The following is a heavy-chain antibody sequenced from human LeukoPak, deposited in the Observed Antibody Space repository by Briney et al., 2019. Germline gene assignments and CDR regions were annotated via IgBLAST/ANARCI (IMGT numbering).Heavy chain of an antibody. V-gene: IGHV4-4*07. D-gene: IGHD6-19*01. CDR3: ARVGRVAVAGTSYYYFYMDV. J-gene: IGHJ6*03. CDR2: IFASGRT. CDR1: GGSISSYY. Sequence: SGTLSLTCIVSGGSISSYYWSWIRQPAGKGLEWIGRIFASGRTDYNPSLNSRVTMSLDTSKNQFSLKLSSVTAADTAVYYCARVGRVAVAGTSYYYFYMDVWGTGTTVTVSS.